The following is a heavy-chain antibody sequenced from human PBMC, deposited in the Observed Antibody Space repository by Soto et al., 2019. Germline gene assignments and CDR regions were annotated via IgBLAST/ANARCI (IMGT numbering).Heavy chain of an antibody. CDR3: ARGHIVVVPAAIGEYNWFDP. V-gene: IGHV4-59*08. Sequence: PSETLSLTCTVSGGSISSYYWSWIRQPPGKGLEWIGYIYYSGSTYYNPSLKSRVTISVDTSKNQFSLKLSSVTAADTAVYYCARGHIVVVPAAIGEYNWFDPWGQGTLVTVSS. CDR2: IYYSGST. CDR1: GGSISSYY. J-gene: IGHJ5*02. D-gene: IGHD2-2*02.